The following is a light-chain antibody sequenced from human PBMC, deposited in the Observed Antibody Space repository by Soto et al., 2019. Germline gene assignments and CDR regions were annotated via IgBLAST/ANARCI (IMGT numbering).Light chain of an antibody. Sequence: DIQMTQSPSTLSASLGDRVTITCRASQSISRWLAWYQQKPGKAPKLLISDVSNLERGVPSRFSGSGSGTEFTLTISSLETDDVATYYCQQDSSYASFGQGTKVDIK. CDR3: QQDSSYAS. J-gene: IGKJ1*01. CDR2: DVS. CDR1: QSISRW. V-gene: IGKV1-5*01.